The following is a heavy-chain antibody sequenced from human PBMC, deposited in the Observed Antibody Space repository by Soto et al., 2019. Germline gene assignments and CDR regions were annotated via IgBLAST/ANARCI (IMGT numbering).Heavy chain of an antibody. Sequence: EVQLLESGGGLVQPGGSLRLSCAASEFTFSAYAMSWVRQAPGKGLEWVSAISGTSPSTYYADSVQGRFSISTDSSRKTLFLQMNTLRAEDTAVYFCATRIFGVESWGQGTLVTVSS. CDR2: ISGTSPST. V-gene: IGHV3-23*01. CDR3: ATRIFGVES. D-gene: IGHD3-3*01. CDR1: EFTFSAYA. J-gene: IGHJ5*02.